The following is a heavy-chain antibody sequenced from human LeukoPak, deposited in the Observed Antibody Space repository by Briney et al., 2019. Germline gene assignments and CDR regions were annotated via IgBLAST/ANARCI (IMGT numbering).Heavy chain of an antibody. CDR2: IYSGGST. CDR1: GFTVSSNY. V-gene: IGHV3-66*04. Sequence: PGGSLRLSCAASGFTVSSNYMSWVRQAPGKGLEWVSVIYSGGSTYYADSVKGRFTISRDNSKNTLYLQMNSLRAEDTAVYYCARQVVEMATVELDYWGQGTLVTVSS. J-gene: IGHJ4*02. D-gene: IGHD5-24*01. CDR3: ARQVVEMATVELDY.